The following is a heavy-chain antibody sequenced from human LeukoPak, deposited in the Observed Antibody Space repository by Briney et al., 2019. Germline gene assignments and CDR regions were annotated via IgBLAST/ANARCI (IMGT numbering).Heavy chain of an antibody. J-gene: IGHJ4*02. CDR1: GGSISSGSYY. CDR3: ASETNDYGDYYYFDY. D-gene: IGHD4-17*01. CDR2: IYTSGST. V-gene: IGHV4-61*02. Sequence: SQTLSLTCNVSGGSISSGSYYWSWIRQPAGKGLEWIGRIYTSGSTNYNPSLKSRVTISVDTSKNQFSLKLSSVTAADTAVYYCASETNDYGDYYYFDYWGQGTLVTVSS.